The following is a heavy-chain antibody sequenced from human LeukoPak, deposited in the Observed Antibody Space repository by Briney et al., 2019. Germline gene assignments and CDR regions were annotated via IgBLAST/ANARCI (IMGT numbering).Heavy chain of an antibody. CDR1: GGSFSCYN. CDR2: INHSGST. Sequence: SETLSLTCAVYGGSFSCYNWSWIRQPPGKGLEWIGEINHSGSTNYNPSLKSRVTISVDTSKNQFSLKLSSVTAADTAVYYCARHNYDILTGYDYWGQGTLVTVSS. CDR3: ARHNYDILTGYDY. D-gene: IGHD3-9*01. J-gene: IGHJ4*02. V-gene: IGHV4-34*01.